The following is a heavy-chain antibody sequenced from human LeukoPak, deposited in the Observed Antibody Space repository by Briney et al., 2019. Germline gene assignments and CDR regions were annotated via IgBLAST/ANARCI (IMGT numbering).Heavy chain of an antibody. J-gene: IGHJ5*02. Sequence: SETLSLTCTVSGGSISSYYWSWIRQPPGKGLEWIGYIYYSGSTNYNSSLKSRVTISVDTSKNQFSLNLSSVTAADTAVYYCARQEIGLRSFDPWGQGTLVTVSS. CDR3: ARQEIGLRSFDP. V-gene: IGHV4-59*08. CDR2: IYYSGST. CDR1: GGSISSYY. D-gene: IGHD3/OR15-3a*01.